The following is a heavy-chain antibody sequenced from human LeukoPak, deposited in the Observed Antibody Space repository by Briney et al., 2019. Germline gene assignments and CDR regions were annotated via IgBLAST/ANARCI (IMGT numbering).Heavy chain of an antibody. CDR3: ARVRILWFGELDAFDI. V-gene: IGHV4-34*01. CDR2: INHSGST. CDR1: GGFFSGYY. Sequence: SETLSLTCAVYGGFFSGYYWSWIRQPPGKGLEWIGEINHSGSTNYNPSLKSRVTISVDTSKNQFSLKLSSVTAADTAVYYCARVRILWFGELDAFDIWGQGTMVTVSS. D-gene: IGHD3-10*01. J-gene: IGHJ3*02.